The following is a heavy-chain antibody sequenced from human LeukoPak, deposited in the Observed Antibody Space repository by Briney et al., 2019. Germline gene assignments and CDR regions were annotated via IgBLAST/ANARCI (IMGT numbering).Heavy chain of an antibody. J-gene: IGHJ5*02. CDR3: ARGIRITMIVVVISNWFDP. CDR1: GVSFSGYY. V-gene: IGHV4-34*01. D-gene: IGHD3-22*01. Sequence: SETLSLTCAVYGVSFSGYYWSWIRQPPGKGLEWIGEINHSGSANYNPSLKSRVTISVDTSKNQFSLKLSSVTAADTAVYYCARGIRITMIVVVISNWFDPSSQGTLVTVSS. CDR2: INHSGSA.